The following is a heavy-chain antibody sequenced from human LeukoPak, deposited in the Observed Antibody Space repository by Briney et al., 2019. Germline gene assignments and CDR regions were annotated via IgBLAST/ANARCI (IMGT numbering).Heavy chain of an antibody. Sequence: AASVKVSCKASGYTFITYGISWVRQAPGQGLEWMGWISAYNGNTNYAQRLQGRVTMTTDTSTSTAYMELRSLRSDDTAVYYCARDEYYFGSGTFYSGTTMGFSFDYWGQGTLVTVPA. CDR2: ISAYNGNT. V-gene: IGHV1-18*01. CDR3: ARDEYYFGSGTFYSGTTMGFSFDY. J-gene: IGHJ4*02. D-gene: IGHD3-10*01. CDR1: GYTFITYG.